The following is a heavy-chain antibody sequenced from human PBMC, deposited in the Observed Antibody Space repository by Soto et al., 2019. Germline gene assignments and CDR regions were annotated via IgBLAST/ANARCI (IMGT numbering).Heavy chain of an antibody. Sequence: SETLSLTCTVSGGSISSSSYYWGWIRQPPGRGLDWIGSIYYSGSTYYNPSLKSRVTISVDTSKNQFSLKLSSVTAADTAVYYCARRGYCSGGSCYSSYDAFDIWGQGTMVTVSS. D-gene: IGHD2-15*01. CDR2: IYYSGST. CDR1: GGSISSSSYY. J-gene: IGHJ3*02. V-gene: IGHV4-39*01. CDR3: ARRGYCSGGSCYSSYDAFDI.